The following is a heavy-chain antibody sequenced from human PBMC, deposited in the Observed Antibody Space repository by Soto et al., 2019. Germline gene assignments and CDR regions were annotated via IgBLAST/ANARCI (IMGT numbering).Heavy chain of an antibody. J-gene: IGHJ6*02. D-gene: IGHD4-17*01. CDR1: GYSFTSYW. CDR2: IYPGDSDT. Sequence: GESLKISCKGSGYSFTSYWIGWVRQMPGKGLEWMGIIYPGDSDTRYSPSFQGQVTISADKSLSTAYLQWSSLKASDTAMYYCARQRGTVTTYHYYYYGMDVWGQGTTVTVSS. CDR3: ARQRGTVTTYHYYYYGMDV. V-gene: IGHV5-51*01.